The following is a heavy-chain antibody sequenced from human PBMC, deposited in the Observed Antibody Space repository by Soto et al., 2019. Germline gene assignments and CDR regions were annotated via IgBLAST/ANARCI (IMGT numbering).Heavy chain of an antibody. CDR3: AKRQITAAAHFDY. CDR1: GFTLNNYA. V-gene: IGHV3-23*01. CDR2: ISAGRDNT. J-gene: IGHJ4*02. D-gene: IGHD6-13*01. Sequence: EVLLLQSGGGLVQPGGSLRLSCTASGFTLNNYAMSWVRQAPGKGLEWVSAISAGRDNTYYADSVKGRFTISRDSSKNTLYLQMNSLRADDTALYYCAKRQITAAAHFDYWGQGTLVTVSS.